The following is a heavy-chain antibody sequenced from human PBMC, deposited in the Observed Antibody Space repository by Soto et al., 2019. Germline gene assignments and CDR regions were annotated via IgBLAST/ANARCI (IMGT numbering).Heavy chain of an antibody. CDR2: IWYDGSNK. J-gene: IGHJ6*02. D-gene: IGHD4-4*01. CDR1: GFTFSSYG. Sequence: QVQLVESGGGVVQPGRSLRLSCAASGFTFSSYGMHWVRQAPGKGLEWVAVIWYDGSNKYYADSVKGRFTISRDNSKNTLYLQMNSLSAEDTAVYYCARDIDYNLRLRYGMDVWCQGTTVTVSS. V-gene: IGHV3-33*01. CDR3: ARDIDYNLRLRYGMDV.